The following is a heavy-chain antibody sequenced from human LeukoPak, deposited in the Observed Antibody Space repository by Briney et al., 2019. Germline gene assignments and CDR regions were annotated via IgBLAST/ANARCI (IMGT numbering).Heavy chain of an antibody. V-gene: IGHV3-33*01. CDR1: GFSFSNYG. D-gene: IGHD1-1*01. CDR3: ARGNRPNRLGRRVYYMDV. Sequence: GGSLRLSCAASGFSFSNYGMHWVRQAPGKELEWVAVIWNDGSSSFYADSVKGRLTISRDNSKNTLYLQMNSLRVEDTAVFYCARGNRPNRLGRRVYYMDVWGKGTTVTASS. CDR2: IWNDGSSS. J-gene: IGHJ6*03.